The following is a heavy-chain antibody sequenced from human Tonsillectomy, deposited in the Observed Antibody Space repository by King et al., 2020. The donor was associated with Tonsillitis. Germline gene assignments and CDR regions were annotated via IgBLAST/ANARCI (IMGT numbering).Heavy chain of an antibody. CDR1: GGSIRSYY. CDR2: VYYTGST. Sequence: QLQESGPGLVKPSETLSLTCSVSGGSIRSYYWSWIRQPPGKGLEWIAYVYYTGSTNYNPSLKSRVTISVDTSKNKFSLKLSSVTAADTAVYYCARDAYYDFWSGYSPYWYFDLWGRGTLVTVSS. J-gene: IGHJ2*01. D-gene: IGHD3-3*01. V-gene: IGHV4-59*01. CDR3: ARDAYYDFWSGYSPYWYFDL.